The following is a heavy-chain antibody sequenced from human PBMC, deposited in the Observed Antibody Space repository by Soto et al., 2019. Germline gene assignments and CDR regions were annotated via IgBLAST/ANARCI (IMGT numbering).Heavy chain of an antibody. CDR1: GDSVSSNSAA. J-gene: IGHJ5*02. Sequence: SQTLSLTCAISGDSVSSNSAAWNWIRQSPSRGLEWLGRTYYRSKWYNDYAVSVKSRITINPDTSKNKFSLQLNSVTPEDTAVYYCARDTQVIYDSSGYHSSYNWFDPWGQGTLVTVSS. D-gene: IGHD3-22*01. CDR3: ARDTQVIYDSSGYHSSYNWFDP. CDR2: TYYRSKWYN. V-gene: IGHV6-1*01.